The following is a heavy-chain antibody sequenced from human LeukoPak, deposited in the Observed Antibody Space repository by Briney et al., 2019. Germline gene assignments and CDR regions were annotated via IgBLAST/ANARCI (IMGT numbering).Heavy chain of an antibody. J-gene: IGHJ3*01. D-gene: IGHD2-2*01. CDR1: GFTFSSHA. V-gene: IGHV3-23*01. CDR2: ISGSGDNT. CDR3: AKDRSCSGSSCNVGS. Sequence: GGSLRLSCAASGFTFSSHAMSWVRQAPGKGLEWVSIISGSGDNTFYADSVKGRFTISRDNSKNTLFLQMNGLRAEDTAVYYCAKDRSCSGSSCNVGSWGQGTMVTVSS.